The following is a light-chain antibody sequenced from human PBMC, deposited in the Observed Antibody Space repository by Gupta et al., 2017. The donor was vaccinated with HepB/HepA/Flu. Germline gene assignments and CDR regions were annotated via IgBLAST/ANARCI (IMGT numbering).Light chain of an antibody. Sequence: QSVLAQPPSVSGAPGQRITISCLGSSPTIGAGFPVHWYQQLPGTVPKLLISDNNNRPSGVPDRFSASKSGTSASLAITGLQAEDEAHYYCQSYDSRLSGSPVFGGGTKLTVL. J-gene: IGLJ2*01. CDR2: DNN. V-gene: IGLV1-40*01. CDR3: QSYDSRLSGSPV. CDR1: SPTIGAGFP.